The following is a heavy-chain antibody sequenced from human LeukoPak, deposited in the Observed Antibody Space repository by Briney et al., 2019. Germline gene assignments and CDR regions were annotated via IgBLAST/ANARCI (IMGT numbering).Heavy chain of an antibody. CDR1: GLTVSSNY. D-gene: IGHD2-2*01. V-gene: IGHV3-53*04. J-gene: IGHJ4*02. CDR3: ARLVVVPAVGVWVDY. CDR2: IYSGGTT. Sequence: HPGGSLRLSCAPSGLTVSSNYMIWVRQAPGKGLEWVSAIYSGGTTYNADSGKGRFTISRHHSENTPYLQLHSPRPAHTAVYYCARLVVVPAVGVWVDYWGQGTLVTVSS.